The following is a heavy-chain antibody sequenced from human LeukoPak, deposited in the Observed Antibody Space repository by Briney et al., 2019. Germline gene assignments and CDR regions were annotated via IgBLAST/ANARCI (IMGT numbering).Heavy chain of an antibody. D-gene: IGHD3-16*02. CDR2: ISGSVGST. V-gene: IGHV3-23*01. CDR3: VSSYYDYLWRSYRETFDY. CDR1: DFTFNNYA. J-gene: IGHJ4*02. Sequence: GGSLRLSCAASDFTFNNYAMRWVRQAPGKGLEWVSAISGSVGSTNYAASVKARFIISRDNSKSTLYLQMNKLRVDDTAVYYCVSSYYDYLWRSYRETFDYWGQGTVVTVSS.